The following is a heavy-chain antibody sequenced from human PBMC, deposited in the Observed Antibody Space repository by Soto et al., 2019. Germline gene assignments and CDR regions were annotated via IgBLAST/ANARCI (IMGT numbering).Heavy chain of an antibody. Sequence: EVQLLESGGGLVQPGGSLRLSCAASGFTFSSYAMSWVRQAPGKGLEWVSAISGSGGSTYYADSVKGRFTISRDNSKNTLYLQMNGLRAEDTAVYYFASDYSSGWYVPRSDYYYGMDVWGQGTTVTVSS. J-gene: IGHJ6*02. CDR1: GFTFSSYA. V-gene: IGHV3-23*01. CDR2: ISGSGGST. CDR3: ASDYSSGWYVPRSDYYYGMDV. D-gene: IGHD6-19*01.